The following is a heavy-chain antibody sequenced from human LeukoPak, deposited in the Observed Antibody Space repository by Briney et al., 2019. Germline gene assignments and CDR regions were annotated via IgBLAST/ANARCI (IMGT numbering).Heavy chain of an antibody. Sequence: SVXXSXKASXGTFSSYAISWVRQAPGQGLEWMGGIIPIFGTANYAQKFQGRVTITADESTSTAYMELSSLRSEDTAVYYCARGPQRDLVDYWGQGTLVTVSS. CDR3: ARGPQRDLVDY. J-gene: IGHJ4*02. V-gene: IGHV1-69*13. CDR2: IIPIFGTA. CDR1: XGTFSSYA.